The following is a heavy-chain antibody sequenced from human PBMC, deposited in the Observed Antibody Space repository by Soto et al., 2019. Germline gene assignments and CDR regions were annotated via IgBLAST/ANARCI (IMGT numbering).Heavy chain of an antibody. V-gene: IGHV3-74*01. CDR1: GFIFNNYW. D-gene: IGHD3-3*01. Sequence: EVQMVESGGGLVQPVGSLRLSCAASGFIFNNYWMHGVRQVPGKGLMWVSRIQSDGSSIDYADTVKGRFTISRDNAMNTVYLHMNSLRVQDTAVYYCARSGGIDNWGKGTLVTVSS. CDR3: ARSGGIDN. J-gene: IGHJ4*02. CDR2: IQSDGSSI.